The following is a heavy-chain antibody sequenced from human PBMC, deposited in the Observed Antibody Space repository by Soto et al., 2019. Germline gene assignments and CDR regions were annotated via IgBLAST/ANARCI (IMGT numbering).Heavy chain of an antibody. CDR2: INHSGST. CDR3: ARGRHYYGSGSHY. CDR1: GRPFRDYS. Sequence: SVTLSLTCAVTGRPFRDYSWSCIRQPPGRGLEWIGEINHSGSTNYNPSLKSRVTISVDTSKNQFSLKLSSVTAADTAVYYCARGRHYYGSGSHYWGQG. D-gene: IGHD3-10*01. V-gene: IGHV4-34*01. J-gene: IGHJ4*02.